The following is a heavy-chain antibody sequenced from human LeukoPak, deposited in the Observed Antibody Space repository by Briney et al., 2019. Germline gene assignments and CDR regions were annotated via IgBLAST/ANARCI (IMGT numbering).Heavy chain of an antibody. J-gene: IGHJ2*01. CDR1: GFTFTSYA. CDR2: ISGSGDGT. Sequence: GGSLRLSFAASGFTFTSYAMNWVRQAPGKGLEWVSSISGSGDGTYYADSVKGRFTISRDNSKNTLYLQMNSLRTDDTAVYYCAKAGPSPGVWYSDLWGRGTPVTVSS. D-gene: IGHD3-3*01. CDR3: AKAGPSPGVWYSDL. V-gene: IGHV3-23*01.